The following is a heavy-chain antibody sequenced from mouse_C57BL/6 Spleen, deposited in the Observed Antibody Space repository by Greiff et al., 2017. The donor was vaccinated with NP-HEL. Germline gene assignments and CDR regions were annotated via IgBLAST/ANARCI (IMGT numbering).Heavy chain of an antibody. V-gene: IGHV1-81*01. CDR3: ARSMDDYDGAWFAY. J-gene: IGHJ3*01. CDR2: IYPRSGNT. CDR1: GYTFTSYG. D-gene: IGHD2-4*01. Sequence: VQLQQSGAELARPGASVKLSCKASGYTFTSYGISWVKQRTGQGLEWIGEIYPRSGNTYYNEKFKGKATLTADKSSSTAYMELRSLTSEDSAVYFCARSMDDYDGAWFAYWGQGTLVTVSA.